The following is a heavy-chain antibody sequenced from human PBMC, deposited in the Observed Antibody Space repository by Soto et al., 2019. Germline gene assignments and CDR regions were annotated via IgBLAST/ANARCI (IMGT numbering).Heavy chain of an antibody. CDR3: AKAHVMVVAGSTFDY. V-gene: IGHV4-34*01. CDR1: GGSFSGYY. Sequence: PSETLSLTCAVYGGSFSGYYWSWIRQPPGKGLEWIGEINHSGSTNYNPSLKSRVTISVDTSKNQFSLKLSSVTAADTAVYYCAKAHVMVVAGSTFDYWGHGTLVTVSS. CDR2: INHSGST. D-gene: IGHD6-19*01. J-gene: IGHJ4*01.